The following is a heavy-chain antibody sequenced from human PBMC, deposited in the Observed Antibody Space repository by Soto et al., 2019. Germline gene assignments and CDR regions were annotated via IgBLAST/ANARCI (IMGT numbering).Heavy chain of an antibody. CDR3: GRVGKLTGVTHDAFDI. Sequence: GASVKVSCKASGYTFTSYGISWVRQAPGQGLEWMGWISAYNGNTNYAQKLQGRVTMTTDTSTSTAYMELRSLRSDDTAVYYCGRVGKLTGVTHDAFDIWGQGTMVTVSS. D-gene: IGHD7-27*01. J-gene: IGHJ3*02. V-gene: IGHV1-18*01. CDR1: GYTFTSYG. CDR2: ISAYNGNT.